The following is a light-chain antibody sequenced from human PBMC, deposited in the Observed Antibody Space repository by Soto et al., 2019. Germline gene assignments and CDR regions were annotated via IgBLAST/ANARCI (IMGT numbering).Light chain of an antibody. CDR1: TLPKQY. Sequence: SYELTQPPSVSVSPGQTARITCSGDTLPKQYPYWYQQKPGQAPVLIINKNSERPSGIPERFSGSSSGTTVTLTISGVQAEDEADYYRQSADSSGTYIFGTGTKV. J-gene: IGLJ1*01. V-gene: IGLV3-25*02. CDR2: KNS. CDR3: QSADSSGTYI.